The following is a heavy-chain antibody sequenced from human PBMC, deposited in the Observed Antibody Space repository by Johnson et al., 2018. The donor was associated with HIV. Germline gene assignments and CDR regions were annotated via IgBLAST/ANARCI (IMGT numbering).Heavy chain of an antibody. Sequence: VQLVESGGGLVQPGGSLRLSCAASGFTFSSYWMSWVRQAPGKGLEWVATIKQDGSERYNVDSVKGRFTISRDNAKKSLYLQMNNLRAEDTAVYYCGRHRDDAFDIWGQGTMVTVSS. V-gene: IGHV3-7*01. D-gene: IGHD2-21*02. CDR1: GFTFSSYW. CDR3: GRHRDDAFDI. CDR2: IKQDGSER. J-gene: IGHJ3*02.